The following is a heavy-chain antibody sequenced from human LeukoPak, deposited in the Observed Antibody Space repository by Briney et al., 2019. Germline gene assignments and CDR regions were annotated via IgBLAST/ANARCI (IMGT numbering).Heavy chain of an antibody. V-gene: IGHV1-2*06. CDR2: INPNSGGT. D-gene: IGHD3-3*01. CDR3: ASFAGRDYYGMDV. CDR1: GYTFTGYY. Sequence: ASVKVSCKASGYTFTGYYMHWVRQAPGQGLEWMGRINPNSGGTNYAQKFQGRVTMTRDTSISTAYMELSRLRSDDTAVYYCASFAGRDYYGMDVWGQGTTVTVSS. J-gene: IGHJ6*02.